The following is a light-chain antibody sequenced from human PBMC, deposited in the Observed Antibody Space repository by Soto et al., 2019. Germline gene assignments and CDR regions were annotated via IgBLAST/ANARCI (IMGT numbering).Light chain of an antibody. J-gene: IGKJ5*01. CDR2: GES. CDR1: QSVSSTY. CDR3: QQYSSSQIT. V-gene: IGKV3-20*01. Sequence: EIELTESPGTLSLSLGEGATLPCMASQSVSSTYLAWYQQKPGQAPRLLIYGESSRATGIPDRFSGGGSGKDFSLTIRRMETEDFEVYYCQQYSSSQITFGQGPRLEIK.